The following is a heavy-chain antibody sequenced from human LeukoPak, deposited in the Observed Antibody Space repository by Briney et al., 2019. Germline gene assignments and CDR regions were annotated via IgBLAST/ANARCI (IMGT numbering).Heavy chain of an antibody. J-gene: IGHJ4*02. V-gene: IGHV1-3*01. CDR2: INAGNGNT. CDR1: GYTFSSYA. D-gene: IGHD3-3*01. CDR3: ASTKNTLRSLEWYKLDY. Sequence: ASVNVSCKASGYTFSSYAMHWVRQAPGQRLEWMGWINAGNGNTKYSQKFQGRVTITRDTSASTAYMELSSLRSEDTAVYYCASTKNTLRSLEWYKLDYWGQGTLVTVSS.